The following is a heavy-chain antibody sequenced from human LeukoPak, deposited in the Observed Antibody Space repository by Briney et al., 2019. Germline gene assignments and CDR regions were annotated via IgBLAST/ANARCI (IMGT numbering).Heavy chain of an antibody. J-gene: IGHJ5*02. CDR2: ISAYNGNT. D-gene: IGHD2-2*01. CDR1: GYTFTSYG. Sequence: ASVKVSCKASGYTFTSYGISWVRQAPGQGLEWMGWISAYNGNTNYAQKLQGRVTMTTDTSTSKAYMELRSLRSDDTAVYYCARARYCSSTSCQQYNWFDPWGQGTLVTVSS. CDR3: ARARYCSSTSCQQYNWFDP. V-gene: IGHV1-18*04.